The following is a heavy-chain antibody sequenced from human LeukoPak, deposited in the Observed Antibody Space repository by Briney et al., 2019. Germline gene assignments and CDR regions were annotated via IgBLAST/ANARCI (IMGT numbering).Heavy chain of an antibody. D-gene: IGHD3-3*01. V-gene: IGHV3-21*01. CDR2: ISSSSSYI. CDR3: ARDDYDFWRGYYRDYYYGMDV. CDR1: GFTFSSYS. J-gene: IGHJ6*02. Sequence: PGGSLELSGAASGFTFSSYSMNWVRRAPGKGREGVSSISSSSSYIYYAASGKGRFTISRYNAKNSRYLERNSRRAEDTAVYYCARDDYDFWRGYYRDYYYGMDVWGQGTTVTVSS.